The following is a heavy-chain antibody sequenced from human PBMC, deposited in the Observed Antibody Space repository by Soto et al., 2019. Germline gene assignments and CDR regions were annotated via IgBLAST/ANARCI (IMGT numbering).Heavy chain of an antibody. D-gene: IGHD4-17*01. CDR1: GFTFSSYS. CDR3: ARDPLYYGDEYNWFDP. V-gene: IGHV3-21*01. CDR2: ISSSSSYI. Sequence: GGSLRLSCAASGFTFSSYSMNWVRQAPGKGLEWVSSISSSSSYIYYADSVKGRFTISRDNAKNSLYLQMNSLRAEDTAVYYCARDPLYYGDEYNWFDPWGQGTLVTVSS. J-gene: IGHJ5*02.